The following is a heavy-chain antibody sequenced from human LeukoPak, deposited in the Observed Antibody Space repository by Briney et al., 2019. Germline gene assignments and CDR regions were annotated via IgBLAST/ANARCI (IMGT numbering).Heavy chain of an antibody. J-gene: IGHJ4*02. CDR2: ITSSSSYI. Sequence: GGSLRLSCAASGFTFSTYWMTWVRQAPGKGLEWVSSITSSSSYIYYADSVKGRFTISRDNAKNSLYLQMNSLRAEDTAVYYCASSRYDSSGYYGIIGYWGQGTLVTVSS. CDR1: GFTFSTYW. D-gene: IGHD3-22*01. V-gene: IGHV3-21*01. CDR3: ASSRYDSSGYYGIIGY.